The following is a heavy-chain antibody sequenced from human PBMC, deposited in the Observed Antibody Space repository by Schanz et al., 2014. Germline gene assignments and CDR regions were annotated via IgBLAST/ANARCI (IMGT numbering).Heavy chain of an antibody. CDR3: ARDPGGTKTHGL. CDR1: RLNFNNAW. D-gene: IGHD2-15*01. CDR2: IYSDGST. Sequence: DVQLEESGGGLVKPGGSLNLSCAASRLNFNNAWMHWVRQAPGKGLECVSIIYSDGSTYYVDSVKGRFIISRDNSKNTVYLQMNSLRAEDTAVYYCARDPGGTKTHGLWGQGTLVTVSS. V-gene: IGHV3-66*01. J-gene: IGHJ4*02.